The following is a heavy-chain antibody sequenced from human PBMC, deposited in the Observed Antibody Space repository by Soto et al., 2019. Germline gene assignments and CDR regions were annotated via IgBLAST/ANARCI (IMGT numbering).Heavy chain of an antibody. CDR3: AKGLWTVGQCSGGTCYDGMDV. CDR2: INPKSGVT. CDR1: GYTFTGFW. J-gene: IGHJ6*02. V-gene: IGHV1-2*02. D-gene: IGHD2-15*01. Sequence: QVQLVQSGAEVEKPGASVKVSCEASGYTFTGFWIHCVRQAPGQGLDWMGWINPKSGVTNYAQKFQGRVTITRDTSISTFNWEESGLKPDDRAVYYCAKGLWTVGQCSGGTCYDGMDVCGQGPTVTVSS.